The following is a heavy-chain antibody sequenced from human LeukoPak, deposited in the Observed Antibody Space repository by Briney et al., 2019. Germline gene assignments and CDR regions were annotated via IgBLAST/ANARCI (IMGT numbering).Heavy chain of an antibody. CDR3: ARRRGYSYPTYFDY. J-gene: IGHJ4*02. V-gene: IGHV4-34*01. CDR1: GGSFSGYY. D-gene: IGHD5-18*01. Sequence: SETLSLTCAVYGGSFSGYYWSWIRQPPGKGLEWIGEINHSGSTNYNPSLKSRVTISVDTSKNQFSLKLSSVTAADAAVYYCARRRGYSYPTYFDYWGQGTLVTVSS. CDR2: INHSGST.